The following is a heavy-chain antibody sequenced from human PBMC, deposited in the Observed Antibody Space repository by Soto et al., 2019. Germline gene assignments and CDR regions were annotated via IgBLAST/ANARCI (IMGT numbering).Heavy chain of an antibody. D-gene: IGHD3-10*01. CDR3: ASAGASGTNPFDY. V-gene: IGHV4-30-2*01. Sequence: QLQLQESGSGLVKPSQTLSLTCVVSGGSISGGYAWSWIRQPPGKGLEWIGYIYHSGNTYYNPSLKIRVTISLDKSKNQFSLRLISVTAADTAVYFCASAGASGTNPFDYWGQGTLITV. CDR2: IYHSGNT. J-gene: IGHJ4*02. CDR1: GGSISGGYA.